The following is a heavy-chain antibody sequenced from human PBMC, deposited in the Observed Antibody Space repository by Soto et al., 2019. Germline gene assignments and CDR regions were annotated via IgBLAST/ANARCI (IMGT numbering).Heavy chain of an antibody. CDR1: GFSLSTSGVG. V-gene: IGHV2-5*01. D-gene: IGHD6-13*01. CDR2: IYWNDDK. CDR3: AHSHDTPAAGIPPAFDY. J-gene: IGHJ4*02. Sequence: QITLKESGPTLVKPTQTLTLTCTFSGFSLSTSGVGVGWIRQPPGKALEWLALIYWNDDKRYSPSLKSRLTNTRDTSKDQEVLTTTNMDPVDTATYYWAHSHDTPAAGIPPAFDYWGQGTLVTVSS.